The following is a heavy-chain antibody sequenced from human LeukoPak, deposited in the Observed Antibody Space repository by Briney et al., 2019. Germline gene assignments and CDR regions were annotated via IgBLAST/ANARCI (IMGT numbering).Heavy chain of an antibody. V-gene: IGHV4-30-2*01. CDR1: GGSISSGGYY. Sequence: SQTLSLTCTVSGGSISSGGYYWSWIRQPPGKGLEWIGYIYHSGSTYYNPSLKSRVTMSVDRSKNQFSLKLSSVTAADTAVYYCAREPRYYMDVWGKGTTVTVSS. CDR2: IYHSGST. CDR3: AREPRYYMDV. J-gene: IGHJ6*03.